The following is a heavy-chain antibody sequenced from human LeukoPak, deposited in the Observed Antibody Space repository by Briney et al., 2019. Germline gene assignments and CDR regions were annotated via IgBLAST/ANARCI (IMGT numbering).Heavy chain of an antibody. CDR3: ARGTAVAGSFDY. CDR2: INHSGST. CDR1: GGSFSGYY. J-gene: IGHJ4*02. D-gene: IGHD6-19*01. Sequence: MPSETLSLTCAVYGGSFSGYYWSWIRQPPGKGLEWIGEINHSGSTNYNRSLKSRVTISVDTSKNQFSLKLSSVTAADTAVYYCARGTAVAGSFDYWGQGTLVTVSS. V-gene: IGHV4-34*01.